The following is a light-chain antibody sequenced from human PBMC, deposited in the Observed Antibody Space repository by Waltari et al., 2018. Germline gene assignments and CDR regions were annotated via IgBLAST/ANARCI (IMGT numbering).Light chain of an antibody. V-gene: IGKV1-39*01. J-gene: IGKJ4*01. CDR2: AAS. CDR3: QHSYNIPVT. CDR1: QSISTF. Sequence: IQMTPSPSSLSASVRERVTITCRASQSISTFLNWYQQKPGKAPRLLIHAASRLQSGVPSRFSGSGSGTEFTLTISSLQVEDFATYYCQHSYNIPVTFGGGTRVEIK.